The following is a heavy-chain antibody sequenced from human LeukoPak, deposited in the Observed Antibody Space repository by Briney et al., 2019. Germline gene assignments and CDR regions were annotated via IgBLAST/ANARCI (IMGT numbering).Heavy chain of an antibody. CDR1: GFTFRKYW. Sequence: GGSLRLSCAASGFTFRKYWMAWVRQAPGRGLEWVATIAANGNDKDYEDALQGRFTISRDNTRNSLSLRIDSLRAEDTAQYYCAREVFFQFDNWGQGALVTVSS. V-gene: IGHV3-7*03. CDR2: IAANGNDK. J-gene: IGHJ4*02. CDR3: AREVFFQFDN.